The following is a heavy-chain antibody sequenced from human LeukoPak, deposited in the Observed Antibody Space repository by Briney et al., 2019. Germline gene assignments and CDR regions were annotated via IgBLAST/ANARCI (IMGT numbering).Heavy chain of an antibody. CDR2: MNPNSGNT. CDR3: ARAVIVVPHDAFDI. J-gene: IGHJ3*02. CDR1: GYTFTSYD. D-gene: IGHD3-22*01. V-gene: IGHV1-8*01. Sequence: ASVRVSSKASGYTFTSYDINWVRQATGQELEWMGWMNPNSGNTGYAQKFQGRVTMTRNTSISTAYMELSSLRSEDTAVYYCARAVIVVPHDAFDIWGQGTMVTVSS.